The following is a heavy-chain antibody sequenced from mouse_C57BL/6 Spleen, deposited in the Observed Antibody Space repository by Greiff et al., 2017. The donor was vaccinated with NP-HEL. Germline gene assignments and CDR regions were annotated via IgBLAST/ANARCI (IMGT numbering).Heavy chain of an antibody. V-gene: IGHV1-62-2*01. CDR2: FYPGSGSI. Sequence: VQRVESGAELVKPGASVKLSCKASGYTFTEYTIHWVKQRSGQGLEWIGWFYPGSGSIKYNEKFKDKATLTADKSSSTVYMELSRLTSEDSAVYFCARHEEPTVGFDYWGQGTTLTVSS. J-gene: IGHJ2*01. CDR3: ARHEEPTVGFDY. D-gene: IGHD1-1*01. CDR1: GYTFTEYT.